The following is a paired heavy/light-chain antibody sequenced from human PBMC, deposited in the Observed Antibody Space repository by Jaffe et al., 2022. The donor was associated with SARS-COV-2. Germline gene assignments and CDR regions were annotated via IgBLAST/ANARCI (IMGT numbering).Heavy chain of an antibody. J-gene: IGHJ5*02. D-gene: IGHD3-10*01. CDR3: ARLLGYYGSGSYWWEDNWFDP. CDR2: IYHSGST. V-gene: IGHV4-38-2*02. CDR1: GYSISSGYY. Sequence: QVQLQESGPGLVKPSETLSLTCTVSGYSISSGYYWGWIRQPPGKGLEWIGSIYHSGSTYYNPSLKSRVTISVDTSKNQFSLKLSSVTAADTAVYYCARLLGYYGSGSYWWEDNWFDPWGQGTLVTVSS.
Light chain of an antibody. CDR2: SNN. CDR1: SSNIGSNT. Sequence: QSVLTQPPSASGTPGQRVTISCSGSSSNIGSNTVNWYQQLPGTAPKLLIYSNNQRPSGVPDRFSGSKSGTSASLAISGLQSEDEADYYCAAWDDSLNGPYVVFGGGTKLTVL. J-gene: IGLJ2*01. V-gene: IGLV1-44*01. CDR3: AAWDDSLNGPYVV.